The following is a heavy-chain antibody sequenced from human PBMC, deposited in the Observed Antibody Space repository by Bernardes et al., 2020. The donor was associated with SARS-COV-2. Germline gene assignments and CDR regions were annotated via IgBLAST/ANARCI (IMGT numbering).Heavy chain of an antibody. V-gene: IGHV3-30*18. Sequence: GALRLSCGASGFKFSSYGMHWVRQTPGKGLEWVAVISYDGSNKYYADSVKGRFTISRDNSKNTLYLQMSSLRAEDTALYYCAKDDSVAAWGDYHGVDVWGQGTTVTVSS. D-gene: IGHD6-19*01. J-gene: IGHJ6*02. CDR1: GFKFSSYG. CDR2: ISYDGSNK. CDR3: AKDDSVAAWGDYHGVDV.